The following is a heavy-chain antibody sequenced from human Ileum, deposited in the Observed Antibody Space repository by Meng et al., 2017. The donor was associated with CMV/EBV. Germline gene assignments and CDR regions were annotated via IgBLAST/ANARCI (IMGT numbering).Heavy chain of an antibody. J-gene: IGHJ4*02. Sequence: GESLKISCAASGFTVSNNYMNWVRQAPGKGLEWVSVIYRGDYIYYADSVKGRFTISRDNSKNTVDLQMNSLRAEDTAVYYCARSNSGTYSYYFDHWGQGTLVTVSS. CDR3: ARSNSGTYSYYFDH. CDR1: GFTVSNNY. CDR2: IYRGDYI. D-gene: IGHD1-26*01. V-gene: IGHV3-53*01.